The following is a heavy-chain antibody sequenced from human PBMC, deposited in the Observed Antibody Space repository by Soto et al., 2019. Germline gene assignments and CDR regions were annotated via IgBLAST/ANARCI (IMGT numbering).Heavy chain of an antibody. CDR1: GGSISSGAYS. J-gene: IGHJ5*02. CDR2: IYQSGST. D-gene: IGHD3-22*01. CDR3: ARDNSGCTDSDCYLSGWFDP. V-gene: IGHV4-30-2*06. Sequence: QLQLRESGAGLVKPSETLSLTCTVSGGSISSGAYSWSWIRQSPGRGLEWLGFIYQSGSTYYSPSLGSRVTISLDKSKNQLSLSLRSVTAADTAVYFCARDNSGCTDSDCYLSGWFDPWGQGTLVTVSS.